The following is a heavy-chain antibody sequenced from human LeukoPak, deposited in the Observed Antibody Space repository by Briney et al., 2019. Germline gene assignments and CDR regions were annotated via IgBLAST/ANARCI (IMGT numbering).Heavy chain of an antibody. J-gene: IGHJ4*02. CDR3: ARDYQPIQLWLRGPFDY. CDR1: GGSFSGYY. CDR2: INHSGST. V-gene: IGHV4-34*01. D-gene: IGHD5-18*01. Sequence: SETLSLTCAVYGGSFSGYYWSWIRQPPGKGLEWIGEINHSGSTNYNPSLKSRVTISVDTSKNQFSLKLSSVTAADTAVYYCARDYQPIQLWLRGPFDYWGQGTLVTVSS.